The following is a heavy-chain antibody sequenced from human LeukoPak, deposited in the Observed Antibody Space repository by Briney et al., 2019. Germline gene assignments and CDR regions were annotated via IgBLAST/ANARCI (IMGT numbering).Heavy chain of an antibody. D-gene: IGHD3-10*01. J-gene: IGHJ5*02. V-gene: IGHV1-46*01. CDR3: ARQLRFGGGGFDP. CDR1: GYTFTSYY. CDR2: INPSGGST. Sequence: GASVKVSCKASGYTFTSYYMHWVRQAPGQGLEWMGIINPSGGSTSYAQKFQGRVTMTRDMSTSTVYMELSSLRSEDMAVYYCARQLRFGGGGFDPWGQGTLVTVSS.